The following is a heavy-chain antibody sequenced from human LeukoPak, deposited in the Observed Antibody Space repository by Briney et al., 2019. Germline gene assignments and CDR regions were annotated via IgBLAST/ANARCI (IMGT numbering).Heavy chain of an antibody. Sequence: PSETLSLTCTVSGGSISSYYWSWIRQPPGKGLEWIGYIYYSGSTNYNPSLKSRVTISVDTSKNQFSLKLSSVTAADTAVYYCARASGGPGSYYRPSAFDIWGQGTMVTVSS. CDR3: ARASGGPGSYYRPSAFDI. V-gene: IGHV4-59*01. CDR2: IYYSGST. CDR1: GGSISSYY. D-gene: IGHD3-10*01. J-gene: IGHJ3*02.